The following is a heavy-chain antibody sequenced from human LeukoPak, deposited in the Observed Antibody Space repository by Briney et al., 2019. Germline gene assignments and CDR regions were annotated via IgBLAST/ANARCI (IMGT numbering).Heavy chain of an antibody. CDR2: ISSSGSTI. D-gene: IGHD2-2*01. V-gene: IGHV3-48*03. CDR3: AKEDIVVVPAAPFGY. J-gene: IGHJ4*02. Sequence: GGSLRLSCAASGFTFSSYEMNWVRQAPGKGLEWVSYISSSGSTIYYADSVKGRFTISRDNAKNSLYLQMNSLRAEDTAVYYCAKEDIVVVPAAPFGYWGQGTLVTVSS. CDR1: GFTFSSYE.